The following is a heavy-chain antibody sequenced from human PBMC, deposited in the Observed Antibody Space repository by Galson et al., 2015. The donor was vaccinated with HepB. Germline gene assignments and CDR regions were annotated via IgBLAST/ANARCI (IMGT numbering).Heavy chain of an antibody. V-gene: IGHV3-30-3*01. CDR3: ARAPITMIVVVITYYFDY. CDR1: GFTFSSYA. CDR2: ISYDGGNK. J-gene: IGHJ4*02. Sequence: SLRLSCAASGFTFSSYAMHWVRQAPGKGLEWVAVISYDGGNKYYADSVKGRFTISRDNSKNTLYLQMNSLRAEDTAVYYCARAPITMIVVVITYYFDYWGQGTLVTVSS. D-gene: IGHD3-22*01.